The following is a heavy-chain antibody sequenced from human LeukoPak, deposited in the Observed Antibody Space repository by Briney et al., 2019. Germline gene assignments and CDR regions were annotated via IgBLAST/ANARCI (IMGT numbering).Heavy chain of an antibody. CDR1: GGSISSGDYY. CDR2: IYYSGST. Sequence: SETLSLTCTVSGGSISSGDYYWSWLRQPPGKGLEWIGYIYYSGSTYYNPSLKSRVTISVDTSKNQFSLKLSSVTAADTAVYYCARGGSNYDFWSGSQGYYLDYWGQGTLVTVSS. V-gene: IGHV4-30-4*01. D-gene: IGHD3-3*01. J-gene: IGHJ4*02. CDR3: ARGGSNYDFWSGSQGYYLDY.